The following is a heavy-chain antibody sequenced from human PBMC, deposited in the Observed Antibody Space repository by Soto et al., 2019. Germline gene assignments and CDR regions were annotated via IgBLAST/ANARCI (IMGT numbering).Heavy chain of an antibody. CDR1: GFLVNSAY. V-gene: IGHV3-53*01. CDR3: ARSGYSFAWGY. CDR2: INSDGST. Sequence: EVQLVESGGGLIPPGGSLRLSCAASGFLVNSAYMTWVRQAPGKGLEWLSMINSDGSTLYAESVKGRFTISRDNSKNRLALQMTSLRAEDTAMYYCARSGYSFAWGYWGQGTLVSVTS. J-gene: IGHJ4*02. D-gene: IGHD5-18*01.